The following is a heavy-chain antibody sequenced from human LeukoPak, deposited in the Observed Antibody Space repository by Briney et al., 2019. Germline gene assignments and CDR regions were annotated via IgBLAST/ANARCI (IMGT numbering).Heavy chain of an antibody. CDR1: GGSISSYY. J-gene: IGHJ5*02. CDR2: IYYSGST. CDR3: ARDQPSYYGAGSYYKRGAWFDP. V-gene: IGHV4-59*01. D-gene: IGHD3-10*01. Sequence: PSETLSLTCTVSGGSISSYYWSWIRQPPGKGLEWIGHIYYSGSTNYNPSLNRRVTISVDTSKNQFSLKLSSVTAADTAVYYCARDQPSYYGAGSYYKRGAWFDPWGQGTLVTVSS.